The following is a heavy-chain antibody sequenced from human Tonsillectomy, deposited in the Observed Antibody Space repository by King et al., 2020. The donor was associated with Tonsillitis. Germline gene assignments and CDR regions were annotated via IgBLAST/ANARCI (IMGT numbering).Heavy chain of an antibody. CDR1: GFTFSSYA. D-gene: IGHD3-9*01. CDR3: AKVPKQSKYYDILTGYYSALDY. CDR2: ISGSGGST. V-gene: IGHV3-23*04. J-gene: IGHJ4*02. Sequence: QLVQSGGGLVQPGGSLRLSCAASGFTFSSYAMSWVRQAPGKGLEWVSAISGSGGSTYYADSVKGRFTISRDNSKNTLYLQMNSLRAEDTAVYYCAKVPKQSKYYDILTGYYSALDYWGQGTLVTVSS.